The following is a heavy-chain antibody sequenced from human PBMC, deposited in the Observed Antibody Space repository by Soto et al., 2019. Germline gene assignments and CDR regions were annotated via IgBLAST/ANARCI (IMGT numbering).Heavy chain of an antibody. D-gene: IGHD2-15*01. CDR1: GYTFTGYY. CDR3: ARGGGYCSGGSCYNAFDI. CDR2: INPNSGGT. Sequence: ASVKVSCKASGYTFTGYYMHWVRQAPGQGLEWMGWINPNSGGTNYAQKFQGWVTMTRDTSISTAYMELSRLRSDDTAVYYCARGGGYCSGGSCYNAFDIWGQGTMVTVSS. J-gene: IGHJ3*02. V-gene: IGHV1-2*04.